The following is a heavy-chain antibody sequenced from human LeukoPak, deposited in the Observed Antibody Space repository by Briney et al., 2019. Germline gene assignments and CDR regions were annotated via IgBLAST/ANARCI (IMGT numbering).Heavy chain of an antibody. V-gene: IGHV1-2*02. CDR2: INPNSGGT. Sequence: ASVKVSCKASGYTFTGYYMHWVRQAPGQGLEWMGWINPNSGGTYYAQKFQGRVTITRDTSISTAYMELSRLISDDTAVYYCARGRYCSGDSCYPFDYWRQGTLVTVSS. CDR1: GYTFTGYY. CDR3: ARGRYCSGDSCYPFDY. D-gene: IGHD2-15*01. J-gene: IGHJ4*02.